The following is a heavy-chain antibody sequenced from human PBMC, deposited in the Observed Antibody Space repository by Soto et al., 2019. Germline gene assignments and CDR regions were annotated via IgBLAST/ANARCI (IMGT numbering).Heavy chain of an antibody. CDR3: ARAVVPAAPYYGMDV. CDR1: GYTFTSYY. D-gene: IGHD2-2*01. V-gene: IGHV1-46*03. Sequence: GASVKVSCKASGYTFTSYYMHWVRQAPGQGLEWMGIINPSGGSTSYAQKFQGRVTMTRDTSTSTVYMELSSLRSEDTAVYYCARAVVPAAPYYGMDVWGQGTTVTVSS. J-gene: IGHJ6*02. CDR2: INPSGGST.